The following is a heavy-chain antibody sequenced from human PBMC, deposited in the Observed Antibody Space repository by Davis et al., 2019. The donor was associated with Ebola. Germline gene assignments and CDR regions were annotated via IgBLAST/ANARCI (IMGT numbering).Heavy chain of an antibody. CDR1: GFTFSSYA. CDR3: ARERGYSYGSFHYYYGMDV. D-gene: IGHD5-18*01. Sequence: GESLKISCAASGFTFSSYAMHWVRQAPGKGLEWVAVISYDGSNKYYADSVKGRFTISRDNSKNTLYLQMNSLRAEDTAVYYCARERGYSYGSFHYYYGMDVWGQGTTVTVSS. CDR2: ISYDGSNK. J-gene: IGHJ6*02. V-gene: IGHV3-30-3*01.